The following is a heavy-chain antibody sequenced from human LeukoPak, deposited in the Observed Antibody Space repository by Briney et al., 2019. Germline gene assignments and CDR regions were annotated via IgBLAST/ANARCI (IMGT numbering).Heavy chain of an antibody. CDR2: IRYDGSNK. V-gene: IGHV3-30*02. D-gene: IGHD1-26*01. CDR1: GFTFSSYE. CDR3: ANAGLWEPPLNYYFDY. Sequence: GGSLRLSCAASGFTFSSYEMNWVRQAPGKWLEWVAFIRYDGSNKYYADSVKGRFTISRDNSKNTLYLQMNSLRAEDTAVYYCANAGLWEPPLNYYFDYWGQGTLVTVSS. J-gene: IGHJ4*02.